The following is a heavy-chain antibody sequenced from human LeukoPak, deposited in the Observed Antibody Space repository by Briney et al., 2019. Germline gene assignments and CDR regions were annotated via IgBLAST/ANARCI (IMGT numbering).Heavy chain of an antibody. CDR3: ARDRGVTSSGWYLSGYFDY. D-gene: IGHD6-19*01. Sequence: GGSLRLSCAASGFTFSSYWMSWVRQAPGKGLEWVANIKQDGSEKYYVDSVKGRFTISRDNAKNSLYLQMNSLRAEDTAVYYCARDRGVTSSGWYLSGYFDYWGQGTLVTVSS. CDR1: GFTFSSYW. V-gene: IGHV3-7*01. CDR2: IKQDGSEK. J-gene: IGHJ4*02.